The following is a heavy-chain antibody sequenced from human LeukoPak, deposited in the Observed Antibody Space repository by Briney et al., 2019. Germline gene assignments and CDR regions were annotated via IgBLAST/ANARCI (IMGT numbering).Heavy chain of an antibody. V-gene: IGHV3-53*01. J-gene: IGHJ4*02. Sequence: GGSLRLSCAASGFSVSSKYMSWVRQAPGKGLEWMGGIYSGGSTYYADSVKARFTTSRDNSKNPLYIQMNSLRAEDTAVYYCARASFPYYFDYWGQGTLVTVSS. D-gene: IGHD2/OR15-2a*01. CDR3: ARASFPYYFDY. CDR1: GFSVSSKY. CDR2: IYSGGST.